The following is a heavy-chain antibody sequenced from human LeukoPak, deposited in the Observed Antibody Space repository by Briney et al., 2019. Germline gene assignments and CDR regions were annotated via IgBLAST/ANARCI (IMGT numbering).Heavy chain of an antibody. V-gene: IGHV4-34*01. CDR3: ARGYFWSVWFDP. CDR1: GGSFSGYY. J-gene: IGHJ5*02. CDR2: INHSGST. D-gene: IGHD3-3*01. Sequence: KPSETLSLTCAVYGGSFSGYYWSWIRQPPGKGLEWIGEINHSGSTNYNPSLKSRVTISVDTSKNQFSLKLSSVTAADTAVYYCARGYFWSVWFDPWGQGTLVTVSS.